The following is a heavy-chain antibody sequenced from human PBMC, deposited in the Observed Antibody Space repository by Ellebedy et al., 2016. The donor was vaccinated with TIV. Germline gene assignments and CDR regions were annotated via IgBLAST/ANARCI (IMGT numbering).Heavy chain of an antibody. J-gene: IGHJ5*02. V-gene: IGHV3-7*01. D-gene: IGHD4-17*01. Sequence: GESLKISCAASGFNFSSYWMTWVRQAPGKGLEWVAKIRQEGDEIYYVESVKGRFTISRDNAKNSLFLQMNSLRVDDTAVYYCAGRASYGDYAVQVNPWFDPWGQGTLVTVSS. CDR2: IRQEGDEI. CDR1: GFNFSSYW. CDR3: AGRASYGDYAVQVNPWFDP.